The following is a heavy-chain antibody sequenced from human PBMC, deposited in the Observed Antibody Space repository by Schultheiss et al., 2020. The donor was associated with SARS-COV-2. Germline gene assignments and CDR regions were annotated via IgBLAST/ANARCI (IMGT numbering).Heavy chain of an antibody. D-gene: IGHD1-26*01. CDR1: GYTFTNYG. CDR3: ADLGFGGSYFY. CDR2: INPNSGGT. Sequence: ASVKVSCKTSGYTFTNYGLNWVRQAPGQGLEWMGWINPNSGGTNYAQKLQGRVTMTTDTSTSTAYMELRSLRSDDTAVYYCADLGFGGSYFYWGQGTLVTVSS. J-gene: IGHJ4*02. V-gene: IGHV1-18*04.